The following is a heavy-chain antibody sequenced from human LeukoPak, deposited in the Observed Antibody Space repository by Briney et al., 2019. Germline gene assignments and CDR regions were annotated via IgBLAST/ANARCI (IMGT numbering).Heavy chain of an antibody. D-gene: IGHD3-10*01. J-gene: IGHJ4*02. V-gene: IGHV4-31*03. CDR3: ASSVRGVIINGRLCIVRFDY. Sequence: SETLSLTCTVSGGSLSRGGYYWSWIRQHPGKGLEWIGYIYYSGRTYYNPSLKSRVTISVDTSKNQFSLKLSSVTAADTAVYYCASSVRGVIINGRLCIVRFDYWGQGTLVTVSS. CDR2: IYYSGRT. CDR1: GGSLSRGGYY.